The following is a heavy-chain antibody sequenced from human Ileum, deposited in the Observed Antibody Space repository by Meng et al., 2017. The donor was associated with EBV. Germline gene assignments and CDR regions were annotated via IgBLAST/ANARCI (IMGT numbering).Heavy chain of an antibody. V-gene: IGHV4-4*02. CDR1: GDSISSDIW. CDR2: VYHRGDT. D-gene: IGHD1-7*01. CDR3: GRDQGRELINH. Sequence: VPLRASGPGLGKPSGTLSLTCTVSGDSISSDIWWSWVRQPPGKGLEWIGEVYHRGDTNYNPSLKSRVDISVDKSKNQFYLSLFSVTAADTAVYYCGRDQGRELINHWGQGTLVTVSS. J-gene: IGHJ4*02.